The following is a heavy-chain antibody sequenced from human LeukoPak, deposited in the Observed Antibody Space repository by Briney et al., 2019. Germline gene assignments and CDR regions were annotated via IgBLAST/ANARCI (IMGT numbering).Heavy chain of an antibody. V-gene: IGHV1-2*02. J-gene: IGHJ4*02. D-gene: IGHD3-10*01. Sequence: ASVKVSCKASGYTFTDYYVHWVRQAPGQGLEWMGWINPKSGGPNFAQKFQGRVTMTRDTSISTAYMELTSLKSDDTAVYYCARLGLVIRGESDSWGQGTLVTVSS. CDR3: ARLGLVIRGESDS. CDR1: GYTFTDYY. CDR2: INPKSGGP.